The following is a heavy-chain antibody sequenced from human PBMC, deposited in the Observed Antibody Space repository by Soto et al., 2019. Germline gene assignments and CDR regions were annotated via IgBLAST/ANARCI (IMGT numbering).Heavy chain of an antibody. Sequence: SETLSLTCTVSGGSISSYYWSWIRQPPGKGLEWIGYIYYSGSTKYNPSLKSRVTISVDTSKNQFSLKLSSVTAADTAVYYCARGWNYALFFWGQGIRVTVSS. V-gene: IGHV4-59*01. CDR1: GGSISSYY. D-gene: IGHD1-7*01. CDR2: IYYSGST. J-gene: IGHJ4*02. CDR3: ARGWNYALFF.